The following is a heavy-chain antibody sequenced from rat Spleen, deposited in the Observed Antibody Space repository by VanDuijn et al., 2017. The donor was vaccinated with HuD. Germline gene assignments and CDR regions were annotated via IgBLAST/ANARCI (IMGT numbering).Heavy chain of an antibody. CDR2: ISYDGSST. J-gene: IGHJ4*01. Sequence: EVQLVESGGGLVQPGRSLKLSCAASGFTFSDYYMAWVRQAPKKGLEWVASISYDGSSTNYRDSVKGRFTISGDNAKSTLYLQMDSLRSEDTATYYCARDVMDAWGQGASVTVSS. CDR1: GFTFSDYY. CDR3: ARDVMDA. V-gene: IGHV5-7*01.